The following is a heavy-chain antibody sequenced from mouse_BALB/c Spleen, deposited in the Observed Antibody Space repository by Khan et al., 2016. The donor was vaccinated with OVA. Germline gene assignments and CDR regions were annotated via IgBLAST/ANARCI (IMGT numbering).Heavy chain of an antibody. CDR2: IYPGGYFT. CDR3: ARWATWYFDV. D-gene: IGHD3-1*01. J-gene: IGHJ1*01. CDR1: GYTFTNYW. Sequence: QVQLKESGGEVIRPGTSVRISCKASGYTFTNYWLGWIRQRPGHGLEWIGDIYPGGYFTNYNEHFKGKATLTVDTSSSTANMQLSSLTSEDSAVYFCARWATWYFDVWGAGTTVTVSS. V-gene: IGHV1-63*02.